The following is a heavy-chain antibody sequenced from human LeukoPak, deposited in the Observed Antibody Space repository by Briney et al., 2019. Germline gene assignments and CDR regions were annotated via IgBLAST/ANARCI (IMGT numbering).Heavy chain of an antibody. CDR1: GFTFSSYG. CDR3: VGAVAGTAIDY. J-gene: IGHJ4*02. D-gene: IGHD6-19*01. Sequence: GSLRLSCAASGFTFSSYGMHWIRQPPGKGLEWIGEINHSGSTNYNPSLKSRATISVDTSKNQFSLKLSSVTAADTAVYYCVGAVAGTAIDYWGQGTLVTVSS. CDR2: INHSGST. V-gene: IGHV4-34*08.